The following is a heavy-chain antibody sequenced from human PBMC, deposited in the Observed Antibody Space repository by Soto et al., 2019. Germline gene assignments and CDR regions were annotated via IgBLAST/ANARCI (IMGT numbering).Heavy chain of an antibody. CDR3: ARDRSSGTYYGSYGVFDI. CDR1: GGSISSTNW. CDR2: MYHSGST. D-gene: IGHD1-26*01. J-gene: IGHJ3*02. Sequence: QVQLQESGPGLVKTSGTLSLTCAVSGGSISSTNWWTWVRQPPGKGLEWIGNMYHSGSTNYNPSLKSRVDISADKSQKQFSLKLNSVTAADTAVYFCARDRSSGTYYGSYGVFDIWGQGTMVTVSS. V-gene: IGHV4-4*02.